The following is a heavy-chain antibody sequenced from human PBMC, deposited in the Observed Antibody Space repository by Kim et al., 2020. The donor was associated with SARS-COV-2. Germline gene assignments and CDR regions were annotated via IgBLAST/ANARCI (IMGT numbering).Heavy chain of an antibody. D-gene: IGHD3-9*01. Sequence: SETLSLTCAVYGGSFSGYYWSWIRQPPGKGLEWIGEINHSGSTNYNPSLKSRVTISVDTSKNQFSLKLSSVTAADTAVYYCARSPVLRYFDWSLQVDYWG. CDR3: ARSPVLRYFDWSLQVDY. CDR1: GGSFSGYY. V-gene: IGHV4-34*01. CDR2: INHSGST. J-gene: IGHJ4*01.